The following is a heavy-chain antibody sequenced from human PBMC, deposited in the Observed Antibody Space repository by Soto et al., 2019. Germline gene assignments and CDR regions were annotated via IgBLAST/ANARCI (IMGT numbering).Heavy chain of an antibody. Sequence: QVQLVQSGAEVKKPGASVKVSCKASGYSFTSYDMNWVRQAPGQELEWMGWENPNSGDTDYAQKLQDRVTMTTDTSIRTAYMELSSLRSEDTAAYYCARVSFLAPVTGAEIFDFWGQGTMVTVSS. D-gene: IGHD2-21*02. V-gene: IGHV1-8*01. CDR1: GYSFTSYD. CDR2: ENPNSGDT. J-gene: IGHJ3*01. CDR3: ARVSFLAPVTGAEIFDF.